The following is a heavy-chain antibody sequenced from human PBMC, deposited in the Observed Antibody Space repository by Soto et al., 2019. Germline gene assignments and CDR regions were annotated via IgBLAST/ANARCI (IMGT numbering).Heavy chain of an antibody. J-gene: IGHJ6*02. D-gene: IGHD3-9*01. V-gene: IGHV3-7*01. Sequence: EVQLVESGGGLVQPGGSLRLSCAASGFTFSSYWMSWVRQAPGKGLEWVANRKQDGSEKYYVDSVKGRFTISRDNAKNSLYLQMNSLRAEDTAVYYCARDTTGYYARHYYGMDVWGQGTTVTVSS. CDR3: ARDTTGYYARHYYGMDV. CDR1: GFTFSSYW. CDR2: RKQDGSEK.